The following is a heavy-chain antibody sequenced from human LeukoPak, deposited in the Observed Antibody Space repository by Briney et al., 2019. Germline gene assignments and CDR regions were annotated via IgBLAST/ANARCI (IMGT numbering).Heavy chain of an antibody. V-gene: IGHV1-2*02. CDR1: GYTFSDYY. Sequence: ASVKVSCKASGYTFSDYYIHWVRQVPGQGLEWMGWITPNSAGTKFAQKSQGRVIMTGDTSISTAYMELSRLRSDDTAVYYCAAPDSSVWTSDFDHWGQGTLVTVSS. J-gene: IGHJ4*02. D-gene: IGHD6-19*01. CDR3: AAPDSSVWTSDFDH. CDR2: ITPNSAGT.